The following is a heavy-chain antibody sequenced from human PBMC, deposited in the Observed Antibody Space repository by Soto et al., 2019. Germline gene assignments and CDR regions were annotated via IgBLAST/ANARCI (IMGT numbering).Heavy chain of an antibody. D-gene: IGHD6-19*01. Sequence: EVQLVESGGGLVQPGGSLRLSCVASGFTFNSHWMLWVRQAPGKGPVWVSLINSDGSATRYADSVEGRFTISRDNAKNTLYLQMNSLIAEDTAVYYCVKGTGWLCDIWGQGTMVTVSS. CDR3: VKGTGWLCDI. J-gene: IGHJ3*02. CDR1: GFTFNSHW. V-gene: IGHV3-74*01. CDR2: INSDGSAT.